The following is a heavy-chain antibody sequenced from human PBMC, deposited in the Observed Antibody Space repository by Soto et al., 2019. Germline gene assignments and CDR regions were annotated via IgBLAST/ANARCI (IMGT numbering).Heavy chain of an antibody. Sequence: PGGSLRLSCAASGFTFSDYYMSWIRQAPGKGLEWVSYISSSDSIIYYADSVKGRFTISRDNAKNSLYLQMNSLRAEDTAVYYCARDIRYYDSSGYFDYWGQGNLVTVSS. CDR3: ARDIRYYDSSGYFDY. V-gene: IGHV3-11*01. D-gene: IGHD3-22*01. J-gene: IGHJ4*02. CDR2: ISSSDSII. CDR1: GFTFSDYY.